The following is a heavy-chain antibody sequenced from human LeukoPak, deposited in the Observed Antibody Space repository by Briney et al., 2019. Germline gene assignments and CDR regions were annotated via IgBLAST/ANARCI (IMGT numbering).Heavy chain of an antibody. D-gene: IGHD6-13*01. CDR3: ASSGSGAAAGYPRYFDY. CDR1: GYTFTSYG. V-gene: IGHV1-18*01. CDR2: ISAYNGNT. J-gene: IGHJ4*02. Sequence: ASVKVSCKASGYTFTSYGISWVRQAPGQGLEWMGWISAYNGNTNYAQKLQGRVTMTTDTSTSTAYMELRSLRSDDTAVYYCASSGSGAAAGYPRYFDYWGQGTLVTVSS.